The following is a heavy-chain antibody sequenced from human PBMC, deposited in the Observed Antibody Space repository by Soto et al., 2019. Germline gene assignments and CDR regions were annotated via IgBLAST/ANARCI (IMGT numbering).Heavy chain of an antibody. CDR2: IHYSGST. Sequence: SETLSLTCTVSGGSISNYYWTWVRQTPGKALEWIGYIHYSGSTNYNPSLKSRVTISLDTSKSQISLKLSSVTAADTAVYSCARGNGWYPDWGQGTLVTVSS. D-gene: IGHD6-19*01. CDR1: GGSISNYY. CDR3: ARGNGWYPD. V-gene: IGHV4-59*01. J-gene: IGHJ4*02.